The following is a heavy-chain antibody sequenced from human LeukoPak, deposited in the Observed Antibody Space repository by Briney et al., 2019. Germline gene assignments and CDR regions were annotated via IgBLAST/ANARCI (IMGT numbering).Heavy chain of an antibody. CDR2: INHSGST. D-gene: IGHD3-3*01. CDR1: GGSFSGYY. V-gene: IGHV4-34*01. CDR3: ARLAKVFGVVITYYYYGMDV. Sequence: PSETLSLTCAVYGGSFSGYYWSWIRQPPGKGLEWIGEINHSGSTNYNPSLKSRVTISVDTSKNQFSLKLSSVTAVDTAVYYCARLAKVFGVVITYYYYGMDVWGQGTTVTVSS. J-gene: IGHJ6*02.